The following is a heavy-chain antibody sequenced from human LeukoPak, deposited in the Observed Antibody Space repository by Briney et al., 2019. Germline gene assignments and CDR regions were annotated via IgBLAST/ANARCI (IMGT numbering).Heavy chain of an antibody. CDR1: GGSISSSSYY. CDR3: ARGGCNSASCYMAPFDY. CDR2: IYYSGST. D-gene: IGHD2-2*02. Sequence: PWETLSLTCTVSGGSISSSSYYWGWIRQPPGKGLEWIGSIYYSGSTNYNPSLKSRVTISVDTSKNQFSLKLSPVTAADTAVYYCARGGCNSASCYMAPFDYWGQGTLVTVSS. J-gene: IGHJ4*02. V-gene: IGHV4-39*07.